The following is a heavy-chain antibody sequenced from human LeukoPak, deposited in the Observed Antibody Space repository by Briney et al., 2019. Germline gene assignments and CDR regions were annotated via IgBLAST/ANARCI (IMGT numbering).Heavy chain of an antibody. J-gene: IGHJ4*02. D-gene: IGHD6-13*01. CDR3: AREALRYSSSWTGDY. V-gene: IGHV3-21*01. Sequence: GGSLRLSCVVSGFTFSSYSMNWVRQAPGKGLEWVSSISRSSSYIHYADSVKGRFTISRDNAKNSLYLQMNSLRAEDTAVYYCAREALRYSSSWTGDYWGQGTQVRLSS. CDR2: ISRSSSYI. CDR1: GFTFSSYS.